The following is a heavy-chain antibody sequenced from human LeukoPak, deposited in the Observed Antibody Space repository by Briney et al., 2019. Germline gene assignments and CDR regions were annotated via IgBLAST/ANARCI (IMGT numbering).Heavy chain of an antibody. CDR3: AKSCGGDCYWAFDY. Sequence: GGSLRLSCAASGFTFNNYAMHWVRQAPGNSLESVSGISWNSGTIGYADSVKGRFTTSRDNAKKSLYLQMNSLRAEDTALYYCAKSCGGDCYWAFDYWGQGTLVTVSS. D-gene: IGHD2-21*02. V-gene: IGHV3-9*01. CDR2: ISWNSGTI. CDR1: GFTFNNYA. J-gene: IGHJ4*02.